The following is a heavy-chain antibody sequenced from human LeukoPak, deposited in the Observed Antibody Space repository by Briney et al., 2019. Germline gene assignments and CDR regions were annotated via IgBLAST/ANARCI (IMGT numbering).Heavy chain of an antibody. Sequence: SETLSLTCTVSGGSISSSSYYWGWIRQPPGKGLEWIGSIYYSGSTYYNPSLKSRVTISVDTSKYPFSLTPSTVTAADTAVYSCARGVSGWDLGLGFDYWGQGTLGTVSS. CDR3: ARGVSGWDLGLGFDY. CDR2: IYYSGST. CDR1: GGSISSSSYY. V-gene: IGHV4-39*07. D-gene: IGHD6-19*01. J-gene: IGHJ4*02.